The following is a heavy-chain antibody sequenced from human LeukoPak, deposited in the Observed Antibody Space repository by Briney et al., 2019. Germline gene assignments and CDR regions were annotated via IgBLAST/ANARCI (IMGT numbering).Heavy chain of an antibody. CDR1: GYSISSGYY. Sequence: PSETLSLTCVVSGYSISSGYYWGWIRQPPGKGLEWIGSIHYSGSTYYNPSLKSRVTISVDTSKNQFSLKLTSVTAADTAVYYCARHPIRNGNFDYWGQGTLVTVSS. V-gene: IGHV4-38-2*01. CDR2: IHYSGST. J-gene: IGHJ4*02. CDR3: ARHPIRNGNFDY.